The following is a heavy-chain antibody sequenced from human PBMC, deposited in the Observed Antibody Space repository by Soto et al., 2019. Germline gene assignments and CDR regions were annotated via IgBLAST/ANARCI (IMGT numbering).Heavy chain of an antibody. D-gene: IGHD6-13*01. J-gene: IGHJ4*02. Sequence: GESLKISCKSSGYSFSTYWIGWVRQMPGKGLEWMGIIYAGDSDTRYSPSLQGQVTISADKSISTTYLQWSSLKASDTAMYYCGAGTRNYFDSWGQGTLVTVSS. CDR2: IYAGDSDT. CDR1: GYSFSTYW. CDR3: GAGTRNYFDS. V-gene: IGHV5-51*01.